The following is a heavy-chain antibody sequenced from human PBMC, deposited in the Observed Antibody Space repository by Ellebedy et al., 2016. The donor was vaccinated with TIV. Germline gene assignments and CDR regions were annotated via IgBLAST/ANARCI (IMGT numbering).Heavy chain of an antibody. V-gene: IGHV3-33*08. CDR1: GFTFGSYG. CDR3: ARDSSGYCQLDY. J-gene: IGHJ4*02. CDR2: MSYDGSDV. Sequence: GGSLRLSCEASGFTFGSYGMHWVRQAPGKGLEWVAIMSYDGSDVNYADSVKGRFTISRDNFKNKLYLQMTSLSAEDTAVYYCARDSSGYCQLDYWGQGTLVTVFS. D-gene: IGHD3-22*01.